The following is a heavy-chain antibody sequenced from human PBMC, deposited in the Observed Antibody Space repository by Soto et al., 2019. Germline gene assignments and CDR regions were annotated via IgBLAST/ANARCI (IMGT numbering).Heavy chain of an antibody. J-gene: IGHJ4*02. CDR3: ARLPRDCNKTSCYYADH. D-gene: IGHD3-3*01. Sequence: LKISCRGSGYDFNTNWFGWVRQLPGRGLEWVGIMYPGDSDTRYNPSLQGHVTLSVDVTVSTAFLQWRSLETSDTGMYFCARLPRDCNKTSCYYADHWGQGTQVTVSS. CDR2: MYPGDSDT. V-gene: IGHV5-51*01. CDR1: GYDFNTNW.